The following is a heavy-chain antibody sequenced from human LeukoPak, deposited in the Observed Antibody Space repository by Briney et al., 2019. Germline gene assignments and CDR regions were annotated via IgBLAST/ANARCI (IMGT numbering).Heavy chain of an antibody. CDR2: ISYDGRTT. CDR3: AKDSRVTLNPEYFQH. Sequence: GGSLRLSCAASGFTFNTYGMHWVRQAPGKGLERVAVISYDGRTTYYTDSVKGRFTISRDNSKNTLYLQMNSLRAEDTAVYYCAKDSRVTLNPEYFQHWGQGTLVTVSS. V-gene: IGHV3-30*18. CDR1: GFTFNTYG. J-gene: IGHJ1*01. D-gene: IGHD1-14*01.